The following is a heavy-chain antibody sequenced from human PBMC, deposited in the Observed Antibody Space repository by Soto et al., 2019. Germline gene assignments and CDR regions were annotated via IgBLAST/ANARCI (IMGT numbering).Heavy chain of an antibody. CDR3: ARDLRGYSGYAGY. CDR1: GYTFTSYY. J-gene: IGHJ4*02. V-gene: IGHV1-46*03. CDR2: INPSGGST. Sequence: ALVKVSCKASGYTFTSYYMHWVRQAPGQGLEWMGIINPSGGSTSYAQKFQGRVTMARDTSTSTVYMELNSLRSEDTAVYYCARDLRGYSGYAGYWGQGVLVTVSS. D-gene: IGHD5-12*01.